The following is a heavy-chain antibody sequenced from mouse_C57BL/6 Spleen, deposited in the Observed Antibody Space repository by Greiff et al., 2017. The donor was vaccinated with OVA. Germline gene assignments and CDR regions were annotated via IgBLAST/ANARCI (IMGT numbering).Heavy chain of an antibody. CDR3: TREATVVAHWYFDV. Sequence: EVHLVESGGGLVQPGGSLKLSCAASGFTFSDAWMDWVRQSPEKGLEWVAEIRNKANNHATYYAESVKGRFTISRDDSKSSVYLQMNSLRAEDTGIYYCTREATVVAHWYFDVWGTGTTVTVSS. CDR1: GFTFSDAW. CDR2: IRNKANNHAT. D-gene: IGHD1-1*01. V-gene: IGHV6-6*01. J-gene: IGHJ1*03.